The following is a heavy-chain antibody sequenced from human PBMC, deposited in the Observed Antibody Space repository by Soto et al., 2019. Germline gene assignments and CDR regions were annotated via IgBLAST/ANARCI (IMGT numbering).Heavy chain of an antibody. CDR3: VRDMQLWRLDS. V-gene: IGHV3-74*03. J-gene: IGHJ4*02. CDR2: INTDGSVA. D-gene: IGHD2-21*01. CDR1: GLTFRSYW. Sequence: EVQLVESGGGLVQPGESLRLSCAASGLTFRSYWMHWVRQAPGKGLVWVSRINTDGSVAMYVDSVKGRFTISRDNAKNPLYLHMNSLRAEDTAVYYCVRDMQLWRLDSWGRGTLVTVSS.